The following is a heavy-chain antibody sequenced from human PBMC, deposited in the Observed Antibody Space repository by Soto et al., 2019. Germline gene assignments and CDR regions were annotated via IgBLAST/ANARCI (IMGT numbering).Heavy chain of an antibody. CDR2: IYAGGGT. J-gene: IGHJ6*02. Sequence: PGGSLRLSCAASGFSVSNNYMSWVRQAPGKGLEWVSLIYAGGGTFYADSVKGRFTISRDDSKNTLHLQMNSLRAEDTALYYCAEGAYGNYRTPHYALDVWGQGTTVTVSS. D-gene: IGHD3-16*02. CDR3: AEGAYGNYRTPHYALDV. V-gene: IGHV3-53*01. CDR1: GFSVSNNY.